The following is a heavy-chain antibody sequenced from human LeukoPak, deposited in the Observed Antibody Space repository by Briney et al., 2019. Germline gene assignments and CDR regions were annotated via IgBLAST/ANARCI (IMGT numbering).Heavy chain of an antibody. D-gene: IGHD2-2*01. CDR3: ARELIVPDGGGYYYYYMDV. J-gene: IGHJ6*03. V-gene: IGHV4-31*03. CDR1: GGSITSGGFY. Sequence: PSETLSLTCNVSGGSITSGGFYWSWIRQHPGKGLEWIGSIYYTGSTYYSPSLRSRVTISVATSKKQLSLKLSSVTAADTAVYCCARELIVPDGGGYYYYYMDVWGKGTTVTVSS. CDR2: IYYTGST.